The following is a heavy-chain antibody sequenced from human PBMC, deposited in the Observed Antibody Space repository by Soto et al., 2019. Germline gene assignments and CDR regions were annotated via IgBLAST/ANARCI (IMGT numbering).Heavy chain of an antibody. D-gene: IGHD3-9*01. CDR2: IYYSGST. J-gene: IGHJ4*02. Sequence: ASETLSLTCTVSGGSISSYYWSWIRQPPGKGLEWIGYIYYSGSTNYNPSLKSRVTISVDTSKNQFSLKLSSVTAADTAVYYCATGGNVLRYFDWSHWGQGTLVTVS. CDR3: ATGGNVLRYFDWSH. CDR1: GGSISSYY. V-gene: IGHV4-59*01.